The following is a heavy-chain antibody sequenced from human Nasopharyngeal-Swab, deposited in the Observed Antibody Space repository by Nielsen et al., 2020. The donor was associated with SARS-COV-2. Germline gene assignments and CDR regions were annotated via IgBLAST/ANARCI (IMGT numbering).Heavy chain of an antibody. D-gene: IGHD6-13*01. CDR1: GFTFSSYS. CDR2: ISSSSSTI. J-gene: IGHJ4*02. Sequence: GGSLRLSCAASGFTFSSYSMNWVRQAPGKGLEWVSYISSSSSTIYYADSVKGRFTISRDNAKNTLFLQMHSLRAEDTAMYYCARASIVAAGTQDYWGQGTLVTVSS. CDR3: ARASIVAAGTQDY. V-gene: IGHV3-48*04.